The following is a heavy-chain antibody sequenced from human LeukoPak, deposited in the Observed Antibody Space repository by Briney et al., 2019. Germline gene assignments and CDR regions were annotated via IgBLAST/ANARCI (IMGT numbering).Heavy chain of an antibody. CDR2: ISYDGSNK. CDR3: AKETELWFGESTSMVAYFDY. CDR1: GFTFSSYG. J-gene: IGHJ4*02. V-gene: IGHV3-30*18. D-gene: IGHD3-10*01. Sequence: QPGRSLRLSCAASGFTFSSYGMHWVRQAPGKGLEWVAVISYDGSNKYYADSVKGRFTISRDNSKNTLYLQMNSLRAEDTAVYYCAKETELWFGESTSMVAYFDYWGQGTLVTVSS.